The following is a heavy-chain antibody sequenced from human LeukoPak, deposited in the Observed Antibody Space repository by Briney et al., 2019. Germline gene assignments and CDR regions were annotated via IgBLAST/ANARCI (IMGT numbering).Heavy chain of an antibody. J-gene: IGHJ5*02. Sequence: GGSLTLSCAASGFTFSSYWMRWVRQAPGKGLVWVSRIKTDATMTNYADSVKGRFTISRDNAKNTLYLQMNSLRVEDTALYYCVRAATLTTFDPWGQGTLVTVSS. V-gene: IGHV3-74*01. CDR1: GFTFSSYW. CDR3: VRAATLTTFDP. CDR2: IKTDATMT. D-gene: IGHD1-1*01.